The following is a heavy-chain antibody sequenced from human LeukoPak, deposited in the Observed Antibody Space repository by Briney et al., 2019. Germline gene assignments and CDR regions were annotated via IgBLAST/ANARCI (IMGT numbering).Heavy chain of an antibody. D-gene: IGHD2-2*01. Sequence: ASVKVSCKASGGTFSSYAISWVRQAPGQGLEWMGGIIPIFGTANYAQKFQGRVTITADESTSTAYMELSSLRSEDMAVYYCARSHNQIWVPAATGYFDYWGQGTLVTVSS. CDR1: GGTFSSYA. CDR2: IIPIFGTA. V-gene: IGHV1-69*13. J-gene: IGHJ4*02. CDR3: ARSHNQIWVPAATGYFDY.